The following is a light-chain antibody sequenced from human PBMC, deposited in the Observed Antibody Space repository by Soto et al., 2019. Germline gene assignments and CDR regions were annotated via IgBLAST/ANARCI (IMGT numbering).Light chain of an antibody. V-gene: IGKV3-20*01. CDR3: QQYGGSPT. CDR1: QSVRSNN. Sequence: EIVLTQSPGTLSLSPGERATLSCRASQSVRSNNLAWYQQKPGQAPRLLIYGASSRATGIPDRFSGGGSGTDFTFTISRLVPEDFAVYYCQQYGGSPTFGQGTKVEIK. CDR2: GAS. J-gene: IGKJ1*01.